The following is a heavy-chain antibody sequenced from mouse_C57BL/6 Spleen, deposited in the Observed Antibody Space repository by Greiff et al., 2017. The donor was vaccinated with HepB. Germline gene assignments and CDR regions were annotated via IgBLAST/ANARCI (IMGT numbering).Heavy chain of an antibody. CDR2: IDPNSGGT. V-gene: IGHV1-72*01. J-gene: IGHJ4*01. CDR1: GYTFTSYW. CDR3: ARSTGSSYNYAMDY. D-gene: IGHD1-1*01. Sequence: QVQLKQPGAELVKPGASVKLSCKASGYTFTSYWMHWVKQRPGRGLEWIGRIDPNSGGTKYNEKFKSKATLTVDKPSSTAYMQLSSLTSEDSAVYYCARSTGSSYNYAMDYWGQGTSVTVSS.